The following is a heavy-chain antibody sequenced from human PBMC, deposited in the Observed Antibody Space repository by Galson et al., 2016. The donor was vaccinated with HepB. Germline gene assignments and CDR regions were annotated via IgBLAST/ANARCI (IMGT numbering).Heavy chain of an antibody. J-gene: IGHJ4*02. D-gene: IGHD2-2*01. CDR1: GFSLNDAW. CDR2: IGDKTNGGII. V-gene: IGHV3-15*04. CDR3: TRSKYQLLRNDC. Sequence: SLRLSCAVSGFSLNDAWMGWIRQAPGKGLEWVGRIGDKTNGGIIGYGAPVKGRFTISRDDSKNTLYLEMHGLKIEDTAVYYCTRSKYQLLRNDCWGQGTLVTVTS.